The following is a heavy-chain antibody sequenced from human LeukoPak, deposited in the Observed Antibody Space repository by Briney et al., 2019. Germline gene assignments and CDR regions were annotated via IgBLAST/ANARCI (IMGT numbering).Heavy chain of an antibody. J-gene: IGHJ4*02. CDR3: AFFAAEYDY. Sequence: SETLSLTCAVYGGSFSGYCRSWIRQPPGKGLEWIGEINHSGSTNYNPSLKSRVTISVDTSKNQFSLKLSSVTAADTAVYYCAFFAAEYDYWGQGTLVTVSS. D-gene: IGHD6-13*01. CDR1: GGSFSGYC. V-gene: IGHV4-34*01. CDR2: INHSGST.